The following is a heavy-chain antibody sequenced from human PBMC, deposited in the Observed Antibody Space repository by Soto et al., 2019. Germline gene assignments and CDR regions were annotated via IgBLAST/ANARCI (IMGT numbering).Heavy chain of an antibody. J-gene: IGHJ4*02. Sequence: QVQLVQSGAEVTEPGASVKVSCKTSGFTFTLHYIHWVRQAPGQGMEWVGMVNAGEGRATYAREFRDKVSMTWDTFTSTVYLDLNSLKSEDAAIYYCARERYSFDDWGQGTMVSVSP. CDR2: VNAGEGRA. V-gene: IGHV1-46*01. CDR3: ARERYSFDD. D-gene: IGHD5-12*01. CDR1: GFTFTLHY.